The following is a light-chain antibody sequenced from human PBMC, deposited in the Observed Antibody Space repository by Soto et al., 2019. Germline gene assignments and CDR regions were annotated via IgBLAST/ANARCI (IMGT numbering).Light chain of an antibody. CDR1: QGISNY. J-gene: IGKJ2*01. CDR3: QQYGSSNT. Sequence: DIQMTQSPSSLSASVGDRVTITCRASQGISNYLAWYQQKGGQAPRLLIYGASRRATGLPDRFSGSGSGTDFTLTISRLEPEDFAVYYCQQYGSSNTFGQGTKLEIK. CDR2: GAS. V-gene: IGKV1-NL1*01.